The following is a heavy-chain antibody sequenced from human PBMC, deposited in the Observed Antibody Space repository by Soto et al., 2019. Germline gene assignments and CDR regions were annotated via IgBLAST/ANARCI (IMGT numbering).Heavy chain of an antibody. CDR2: IRRKANSYTT. Sequence: EVQLVESGGGLVQPGGSLRLSCAASGLIFSDYHMDWVRQAPGKGLEWVGRIRRKANSYTTEYAASVKGRFTISRDDSKNSLYLQMNSLKTADTAVYYWAMLGGSSGGSNDMDVWGQGTTVTVSS. D-gene: IGHD6-6*01. CDR1: GLIFSDYH. V-gene: IGHV3-72*01. J-gene: IGHJ6*02. CDR3: AMLGGSSGGSNDMDV.